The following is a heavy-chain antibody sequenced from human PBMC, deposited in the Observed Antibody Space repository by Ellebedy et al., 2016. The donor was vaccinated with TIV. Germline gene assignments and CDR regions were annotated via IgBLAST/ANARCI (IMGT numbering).Heavy chain of an antibody. CDR3: AKDGGSYYDAVYFQH. V-gene: IGHV3-9*01. Sequence: GGSLRLXXAASGFTFDDYAMHWFRQAPGKGLEWVSGISWNSGSIGYADSVKGRFTISRDNAKNSLYLQMNSLRAEDTALYYCAKDGGSYYDAVYFQHWGQGTLVTVSS. CDR1: GFTFDDYA. D-gene: IGHD1-26*01. CDR2: ISWNSGSI. J-gene: IGHJ1*01.